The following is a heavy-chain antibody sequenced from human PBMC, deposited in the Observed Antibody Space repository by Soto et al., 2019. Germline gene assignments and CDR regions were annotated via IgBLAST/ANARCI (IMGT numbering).Heavy chain of an antibody. V-gene: IGHV4-38-2*02. D-gene: IGHD3-22*01. CDR3: ARELYYDDCSGLI. J-gene: IGHJ3*02. CDR2: IYHSGST. Sequence: LETLSLTCAVSGYSISSGYYWGWIRQPPGKGLEWVGSIYHSGSTYYNPSLKSRVTISVDTSKNQFSLKLSSVTAADTAVYYCARELYYDDCSGLIWGQATMVTVSS. CDR1: GYSISSGYY.